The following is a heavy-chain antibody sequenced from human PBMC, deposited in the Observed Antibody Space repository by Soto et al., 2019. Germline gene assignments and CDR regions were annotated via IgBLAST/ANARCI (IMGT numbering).Heavy chain of an antibody. D-gene: IGHD1-26*01. V-gene: IGHV1-18*01. J-gene: IGHJ6*02. CDR3: AREGSRPYYYYGMDV. CDR2: ISAYNGNT. CDR1: GYTFTSYG. Sequence: ASVKVSCKASGYTFTSYGFSWVRQAPGQGLEWMGWISAYNGNTNYAQKLQGRVTMTTDTSTSTAYMELRSLRSDDTAVYYCAREGSRPYYYYGMDVWGQGTMVTV.